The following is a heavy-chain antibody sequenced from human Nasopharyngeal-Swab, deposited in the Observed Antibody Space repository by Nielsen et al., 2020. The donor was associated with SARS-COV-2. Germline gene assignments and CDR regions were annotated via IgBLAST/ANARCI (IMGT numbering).Heavy chain of an antibody. J-gene: IGHJ6*02. Sequence: SETLSLTCTVSGGSISSYYWSWIRQPAGKGLEWIGRIYTSGSTNFNPSLKSRVTMSVDTSKNQFSLKLSSVTAADTAVYYCARVYDSSGYPYYYYGMDVWGQGTTVIVSS. CDR1: GGSISSYY. V-gene: IGHV4-4*07. CDR2: IYTSGST. D-gene: IGHD3-22*01. CDR3: ARVYDSSGYPYYYYGMDV.